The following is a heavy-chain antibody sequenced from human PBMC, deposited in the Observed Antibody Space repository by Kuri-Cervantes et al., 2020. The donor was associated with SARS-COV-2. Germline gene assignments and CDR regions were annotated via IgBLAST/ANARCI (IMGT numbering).Heavy chain of an antibody. D-gene: IGHD6-19*01. Sequence: GGSLRLSCAASGFTFSSYAMSWVRQAPGKGLEWVSAISGSGGSTYYADSVKGRFTISRDNAKNSLYLLMNTLRAEDTAVYYCATTGYSSGWYNFDYWGQGTLVTVSS. V-gene: IGHV3-23*01. CDR2: ISGSGGST. CDR1: GFTFSSYA. J-gene: IGHJ4*02. CDR3: ATTGYSSGWYNFDY.